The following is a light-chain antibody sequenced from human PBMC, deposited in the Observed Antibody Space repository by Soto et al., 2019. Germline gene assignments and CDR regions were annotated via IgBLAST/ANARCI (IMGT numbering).Light chain of an antibody. CDR3: SSYTAFTTYV. CDR2: DVT. V-gene: IGLV2-11*01. J-gene: IGLJ1*01. CDR1: NSDVGTYNY. Sequence: QSALTQPRSVSGSPGQSVTISCTGTNSDVGTYNYVSWYQQHPGKAPKLIIYDVTKRPSGVPDRFSGSKSGNTASLTISGLQAEDEADYYCSSYTAFTTYVFGSGTKVTVL.